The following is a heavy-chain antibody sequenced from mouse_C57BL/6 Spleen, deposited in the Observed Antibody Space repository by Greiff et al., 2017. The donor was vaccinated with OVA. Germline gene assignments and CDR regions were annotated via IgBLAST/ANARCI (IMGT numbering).Heavy chain of an antibody. CDR2: IDPSDSYT. D-gene: IGHD1-1*01. CDR1: GYTFTSYW. V-gene: IGHV1-69*01. CDR3: ARSAYGGSVDY. Sequence: QVQLQQPGAELVMPGASVKLSCKASGYTFTSYWMHWVKQRPGQGLEWIGEIDPSDSYTNYNQKFKGKSTLTVDKSSSTAYMQLSSLTSEDSAVYYCARSAYGGSVDYWGQGTTLTVSS. J-gene: IGHJ2*01.